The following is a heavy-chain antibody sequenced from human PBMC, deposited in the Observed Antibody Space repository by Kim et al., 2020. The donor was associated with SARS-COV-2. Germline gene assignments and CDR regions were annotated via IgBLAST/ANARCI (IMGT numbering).Heavy chain of an antibody. CDR2: GT. J-gene: IGHJ4*02. Sequence: GTNYAQQFKGRVTMTRDTSISTAYMELSRLRSPDTAVYYCAREDSYPGDYWGQGTLVTVSS. D-gene: IGHD3-16*01. CDR3: AREDSYPGDY. V-gene: IGHV1-2*02.